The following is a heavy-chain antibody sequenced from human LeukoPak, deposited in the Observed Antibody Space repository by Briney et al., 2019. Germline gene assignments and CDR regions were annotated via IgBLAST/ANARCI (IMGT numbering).Heavy chain of an antibody. CDR1: GYTFTSYD. J-gene: IGHJ5*02. CDR3: ARGLSLLRRRRWFDP. V-gene: IGHV1-8*01. D-gene: IGHD4-17*01. Sequence: ASVKVSCKASGYTFTSYDINWVRQATGQGLEWMGWMNTNSGNTGYAQKFQGRVTMTRNTSISTAYMEMSSLRSEDTAVYYCARGLSLLRRRRWFDPWGQGTLVSVSS. CDR2: MNTNSGNT.